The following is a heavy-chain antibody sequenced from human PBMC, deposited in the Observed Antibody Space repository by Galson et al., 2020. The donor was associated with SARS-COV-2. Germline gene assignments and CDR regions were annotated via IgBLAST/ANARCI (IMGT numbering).Heavy chain of an antibody. CDR3: ATGSGWYGYYFDY. CDR1: RYTLPELS. D-gene: IGHD6-19*01. J-gene: IGHJ4*02. CDR2: FDPEDGET. V-gene: IGHV1-24*01. Sequence: ASVKVSCMVSRYTLPELSMHWVRPAPGKGLEWMGGFDPEDGETNYAQKFQGRVTITEDTSTDTAYMELSSLRSEDPAVYYCATGSGWYGYYFDYWGQGTLVTVSS.